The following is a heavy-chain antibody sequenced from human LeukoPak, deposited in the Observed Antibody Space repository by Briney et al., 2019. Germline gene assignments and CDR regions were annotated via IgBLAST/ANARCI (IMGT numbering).Heavy chain of an antibody. CDR3: ARGGSGISNAFDI. D-gene: IGHD3-10*01. CDR2: LYYSGST. V-gene: IGHV4-59*01. Sequence: PSETLSLTRRVTGGSISSYYWSWIRQPPGKGLEWIGYLYYSGSTNSNPSLKSRVTMSVDTSKNQFSLKLRSVTAADTAVYYCARGGSGISNAFDIWGQGTMVTVSS. J-gene: IGHJ3*02. CDR1: GGSISSYY.